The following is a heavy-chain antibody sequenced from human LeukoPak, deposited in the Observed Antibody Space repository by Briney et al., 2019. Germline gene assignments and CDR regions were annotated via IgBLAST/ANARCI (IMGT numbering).Heavy chain of an antibody. CDR1: GGSISSYY. D-gene: IGHD3-22*01. V-gene: IGHV4-59*12. CDR3: ASPRGRSGYLSY. CDR2: IYYSGST. Sequence: SETLSLTCTVSGGSISSYYWSWIRQPPGKGLEWIGYIYYSGSTNYNPSLKSRVTISVDTSKNQFSLKLSSVTAADTAVYYCASPRGRSGYLSYWGQGTLVTVSS. J-gene: IGHJ4*02.